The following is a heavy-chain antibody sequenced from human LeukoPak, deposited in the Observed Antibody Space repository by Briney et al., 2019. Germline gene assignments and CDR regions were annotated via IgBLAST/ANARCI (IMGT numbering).Heavy chain of an antibody. Sequence: SQTLSLTCTVSGDSISRGDYYWSWIRQPAGKGLEWIGRISSSGSTNYNPSLKSRVTISVDTSKNQFSLKLSSVTAADTAVYFCARGPYSYDSSGAFDIWGQGTMVTVSS. J-gene: IGHJ3*02. V-gene: IGHV4-61*02. CDR2: ISSSGST. CDR3: ARGPYSYDSSGAFDI. CDR1: GDSISRGDYY. D-gene: IGHD3-22*01.